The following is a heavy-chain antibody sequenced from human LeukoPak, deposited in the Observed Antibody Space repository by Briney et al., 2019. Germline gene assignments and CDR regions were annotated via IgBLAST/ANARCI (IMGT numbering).Heavy chain of an antibody. J-gene: IGHJ4*02. CDR2: INHSGST. V-gene: IGHV4-31*03. CDR3: ARAGVRYFDWSYYFDY. CDR1: GGSISSGGYY. Sequence: SQALSLTCTVSGGSISSGGYYWSWIRQHPGKGLEWIGEINHSGSTNYNPSLKSRVTISVDTSKNQFSLKLSSVTAADTAVYYCARAGVRYFDWSYYFDYWGQGTLVTVSS. D-gene: IGHD3-9*01.